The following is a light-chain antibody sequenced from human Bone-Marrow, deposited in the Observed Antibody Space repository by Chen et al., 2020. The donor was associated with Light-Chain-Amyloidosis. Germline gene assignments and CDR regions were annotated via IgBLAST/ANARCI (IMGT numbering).Light chain of an antibody. Sequence: LVLTQFPDTLSLSPGEIATLSCRASQSGSGGNLAWYQQKPGQAPRFLLYGASMRATGIPDRFSVSGSGTDFTLTISRLEPEDFAVYYCQQYGNAPMYTFGQETRLEI. CDR2: GAS. CDR3: QQYGNAPMYT. J-gene: IGKJ2*01. V-gene: IGKV3-20*01. CDR1: QSGSGGN.